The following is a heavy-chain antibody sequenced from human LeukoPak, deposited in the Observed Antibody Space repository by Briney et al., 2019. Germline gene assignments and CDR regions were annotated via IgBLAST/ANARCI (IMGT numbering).Heavy chain of an antibody. CDR1: GFTFSSYA. CDR2: ISSSSSYI. CDR3: ARGLYSSSPLIGY. J-gene: IGHJ4*02. D-gene: IGHD6-6*01. Sequence: GGSLRLSCAASGFTFSSYAMSWVRQAPGKGLEWVSSISSSSSYIYYADSVKGRFTISRDNAKNSLYLQMNSLRAEDTAVYYCARGLYSSSPLIGYWGQGTLVTVSS. V-gene: IGHV3-21*01.